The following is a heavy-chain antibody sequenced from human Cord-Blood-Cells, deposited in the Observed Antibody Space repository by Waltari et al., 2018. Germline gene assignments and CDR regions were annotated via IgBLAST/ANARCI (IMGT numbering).Heavy chain of an antibody. D-gene: IGHD2-21*01. Sequence: EGQLVETGGGLIQPGGSLRLSCAASGFTVGAHHMTWVRQAPGKGLEWVSVIYSGGSTYYADSVKGRFTISRDNSKNTLYLQMNSLRAEDTAVYYCARDRGDMWFDPWGQGTLVTVSS. CDR3: ARDRGDMWFDP. J-gene: IGHJ5*02. V-gene: IGHV3-53*02. CDR2: IYSGGST. CDR1: GFTVGAHH.